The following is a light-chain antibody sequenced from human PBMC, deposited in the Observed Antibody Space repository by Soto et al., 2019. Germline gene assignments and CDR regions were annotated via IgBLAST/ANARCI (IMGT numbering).Light chain of an antibody. V-gene: IGKV3-20*01. CDR2: AAS. CDR3: QQYDTSTRT. Sequence: EIVLTQSPGTLSLSPGERATLSCRASQSLSSGYLAWYQQKPGQAPRILIYAASSRATGIPDRFSGSGSGTDFSLTINRLEHEDSAVYYCQQYDTSTRTFGQGTKVDIK. CDR1: QSLSSGY. J-gene: IGKJ1*01.